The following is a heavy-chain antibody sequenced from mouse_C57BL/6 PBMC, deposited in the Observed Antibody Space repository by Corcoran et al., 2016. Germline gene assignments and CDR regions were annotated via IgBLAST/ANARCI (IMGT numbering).Heavy chain of an antibody. D-gene: IGHD1-1*02. CDR1: GYTITDYY. CDR2: INPNNGGT. Sequence: EDQLQQSGPEQVQHGASAKISCKASGYTITDYYENWVTQSHRKSLVWIGDINPNNGGTSYNQKFKGKATLTVDKSSSTAYMELRSLTSEDSAVYYCARWYDYYAMDYWGQGTSVTVSS. V-gene: IGHV1-26*01. J-gene: IGHJ4*01. CDR3: ARWYDYYAMDY.